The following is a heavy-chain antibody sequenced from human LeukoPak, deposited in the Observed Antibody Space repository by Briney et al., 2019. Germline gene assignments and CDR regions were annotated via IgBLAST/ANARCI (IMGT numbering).Heavy chain of an antibody. Sequence: SGGSLRLSCAASGFTFSTYAMSWVRQAPGKGLEWVSVISGSGSSTYYADSVKGRFTISRDNPKNTLYLQMNSLRAEDTAVYYCAKDEADIVVVPAASGSYYMDVWGKGTTVTVSS. CDR3: AKDEADIVVVPAASGSYYMDV. D-gene: IGHD2-2*01. J-gene: IGHJ6*03. CDR2: ISGSGSST. V-gene: IGHV3-23*01. CDR1: GFTFSTYA.